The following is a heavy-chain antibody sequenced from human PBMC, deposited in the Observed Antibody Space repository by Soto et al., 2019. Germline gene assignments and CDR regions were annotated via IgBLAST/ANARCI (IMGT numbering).Heavy chain of an antibody. J-gene: IGHJ5*02. CDR2: ISSSSSYI. D-gene: IGHD1-1*01. Sequence: GGSLRLACAASGFTFSSYSMNWVRQAPGKGLEWVSSISSSSSYIYYADSVKGRLTISRDNAKNSLYLQMNSLRAEDTAVYYCAREGTDDNWFDPWGQGTLVTVSS. CDR1: GFTFSSYS. CDR3: AREGTDDNWFDP. V-gene: IGHV3-21*01.